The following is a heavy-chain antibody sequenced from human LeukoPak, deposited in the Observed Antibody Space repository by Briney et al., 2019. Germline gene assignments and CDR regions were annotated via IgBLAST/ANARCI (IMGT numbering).Heavy chain of an antibody. CDR2: IIPIFGTA. D-gene: IGHD3-16*02. Sequence: ASVKVSCKASGGTFSSYAISWVRQAPGQGLEWMGGIIPIFGTANYAQKFQGRVTITADESTTTDHMELSSLRSEDTAVYYCARDNSVGDIAWWFDPWGQGTLVTVSS. CDR1: GGTFSSYA. CDR3: ARDNSVGDIAWWFDP. V-gene: IGHV1-69*13. J-gene: IGHJ5*02.